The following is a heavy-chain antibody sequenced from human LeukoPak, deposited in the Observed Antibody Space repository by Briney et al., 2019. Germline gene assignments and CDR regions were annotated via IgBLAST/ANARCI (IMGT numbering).Heavy chain of an antibody. D-gene: IGHD3-22*01. CDR1: GYTFTSYG. J-gene: IGHJ4*02. Sequence: ASVKVSCKASGYTFTSYGISWVRQAPGQGLEWMGWINPNSGGTNYAQKFQGRVTMTRDTSISTAYMELSRLRSDDTAVYYCARGDSSGYYDYWGQGTLVTVSS. CDR2: INPNSGGT. V-gene: IGHV1-2*02. CDR3: ARGDSSGYYDY.